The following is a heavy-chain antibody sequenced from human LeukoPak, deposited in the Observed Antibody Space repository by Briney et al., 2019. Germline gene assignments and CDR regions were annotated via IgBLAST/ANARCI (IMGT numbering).Heavy chain of an antibody. CDR3: ARHRYSSSWYEDWFDP. CDR1: GGSISSYY. Sequence: PSETLSLTCTVSGGSISSYYWSWIRQPPGKGLEWIGYIYYSGSTNYNPSLKSRVTISVDTSKNQFSLKLSSVTAADTAVYYCARHRYSSSWYEDWFDPWGQGTLVTVSS. J-gene: IGHJ5*02. V-gene: IGHV4-59*08. D-gene: IGHD6-13*01. CDR2: IYYSGST.